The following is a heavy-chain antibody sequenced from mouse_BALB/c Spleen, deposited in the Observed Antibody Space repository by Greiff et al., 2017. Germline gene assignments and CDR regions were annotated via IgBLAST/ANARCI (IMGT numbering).Heavy chain of an antibody. Sequence: VQLQQSGAELVRSGASVKLSCTASGFNITDYYMHWVKQRPEQGLEWIGWIDPENGDTEYAPKFQGKATMTADTSSNTAYLQLSSLTSEDTAVYYCNAHCYGSSHYYAMDYWGQGTSVTVSS. CDR2: IDPENGDT. D-gene: IGHD1-1*01. CDR3: NAHCYGSSHYYAMDY. V-gene: IGHV14-4*02. J-gene: IGHJ4*01. CDR1: GFNITDYY.